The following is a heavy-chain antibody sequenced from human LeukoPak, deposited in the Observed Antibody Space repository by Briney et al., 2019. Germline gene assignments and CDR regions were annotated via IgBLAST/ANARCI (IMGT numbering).Heavy chain of an antibody. CDR1: GGSLSSYY. CDR3: VSLGVYDFWSGYYGYYYYYMDV. V-gene: IGHV4-59*01. J-gene: IGHJ6*03. D-gene: IGHD3-3*01. CDR2: IYYSGST. Sequence: SETLSLTCTVSGGSLSSYYWSWIRQPPGKGLEWIGYIYYSGSTNFNPSLKSRVTISVDTSKNQFSLKLSSVTAADTAVYYCVSLGVYDFWSGYYGYYYYYMDVWGKGTTVTVSS.